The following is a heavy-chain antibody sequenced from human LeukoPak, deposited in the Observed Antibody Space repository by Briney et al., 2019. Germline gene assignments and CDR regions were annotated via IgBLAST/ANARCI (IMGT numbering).Heavy chain of an antibody. V-gene: IGHV1-2*02. CDR2: INPNSGGT. CDR3: ARVGHAYGDSFDY. Sequence: ASVKVSCKASGYTFTGYYMHWVRQAPGQGLQWMGWINPNSGGTNYAQKFQGRVTMTRDTSISTAYMELSRLRSDDTAVYYCARVGHAYGDSFDYWGQGTLVTVSS. D-gene: IGHD4-17*01. CDR1: GYTFTGYY. J-gene: IGHJ4*02.